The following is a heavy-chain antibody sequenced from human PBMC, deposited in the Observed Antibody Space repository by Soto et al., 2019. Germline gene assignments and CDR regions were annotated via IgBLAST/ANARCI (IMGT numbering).Heavy chain of an antibody. CDR2: IFFDGNRK. D-gene: IGHD2-2*01. CDR3: ARSYCSSTSCYGGSYYYYMDV. J-gene: IGHJ6*03. CDR1: GFIFSDYA. V-gene: IGHV3-33*08. Sequence: GGSLRLSCSASGFIFSDYAMHWVRQAPGKGMEWVAVIFFDGNRKYYADSVKGRFTISRDNSKNTLYLQMNSLRAEDTAVYYCARSYCSSTSCYGGSYYYYMDVWGKGTTVTVSS.